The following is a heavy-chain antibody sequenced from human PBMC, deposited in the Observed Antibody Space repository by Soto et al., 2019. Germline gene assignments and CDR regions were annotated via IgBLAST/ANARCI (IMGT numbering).Heavy chain of an antibody. CDR1: GGSMTSYC. D-gene: IGHD3-3*01. J-gene: IGHJ5*02. V-gene: IGHV4-4*07. Sequence: PSETLSLTCTVSGGSMTSYCWTWIRQPAGKGLEWIGRVYSSGGTHYNPSLKSRVTISLDTPKNQFSLRLLSVTDADTAVYFCARGQRFSDWFDPWGQGTLVTVSS. CDR2: VYSSGGT. CDR3: ARGQRFSDWFDP.